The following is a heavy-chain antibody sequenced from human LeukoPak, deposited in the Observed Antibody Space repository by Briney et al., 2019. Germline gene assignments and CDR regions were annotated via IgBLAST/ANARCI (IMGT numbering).Heavy chain of an antibody. CDR1: GFTFSSYA. Sequence: PGRSLRLSCAASGFTFSSYAMHWVRQAPGKGLEWVAVISYDGSNKYYADSVKGRFTISRDNSKDTLYLQMNSLRAEDTAVYYCAREKGGGLFDYWGQGTLVTVSS. J-gene: IGHJ4*02. CDR2: ISYDGSNK. D-gene: IGHD2-15*01. V-gene: IGHV3-30*04. CDR3: AREKGGGLFDY.